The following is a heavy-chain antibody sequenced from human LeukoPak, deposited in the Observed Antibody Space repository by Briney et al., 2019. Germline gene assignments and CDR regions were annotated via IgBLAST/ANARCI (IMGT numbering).Heavy chain of an antibody. V-gene: IGHV1-18*01. CDR2: ISAYNGNT. CDR1: GYTFTSYG. CDR3: ARLEGGYYDILTGYFSFDY. J-gene: IGHJ4*02. Sequence: ASVKVSCKASGYTFTSYGISWVRLAPGQGLEWMGWISAYNGNTNYAQKLQGRVTMTTDTSTSTAYMELRSLRSDDTAVYYCARLEGGYYDILTGYFSFDYWGQGTLVTVSS. D-gene: IGHD3-9*01.